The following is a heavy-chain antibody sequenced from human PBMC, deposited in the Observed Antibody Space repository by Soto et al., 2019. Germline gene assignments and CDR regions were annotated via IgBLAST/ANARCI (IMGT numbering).Heavy chain of an antibody. CDR1: GFTFSSFG. CDR3: ARAKQQLPPFAAFDI. J-gene: IGHJ3*02. D-gene: IGHD6-13*01. Sequence: GGSLRLSCTASGFTFSSFGMAWVRQAPGKGLEWVSAISGSGDSSYYADSVKDRFTISRDNSKNTLYLQMNSLRAEDTAVYYCARAKQQLPPFAAFDIWGQGTMVTVSS. V-gene: IGHV3-23*01. CDR2: ISGSGDSS.